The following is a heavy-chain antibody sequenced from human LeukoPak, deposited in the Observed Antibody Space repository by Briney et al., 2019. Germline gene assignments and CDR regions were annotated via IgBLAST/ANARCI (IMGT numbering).Heavy chain of an antibody. J-gene: IGHJ4*02. CDR3: AKLDGGWLSGVPVYADY. CDR1: GFTFSSYA. CDR2: ISNDGGSA. D-gene: IGHD6-19*01. Sequence: SGGSLRLSCAASGFTFSSYAMSWVRQAPGKGLEWVSTISNDGGSASSADSVKGRFTISRDNSKNTLSLQMNSLRVEDTAVYYCAKLDGGWLSGVPVYADYWGQGTLVTVSS. V-gene: IGHV3-23*01.